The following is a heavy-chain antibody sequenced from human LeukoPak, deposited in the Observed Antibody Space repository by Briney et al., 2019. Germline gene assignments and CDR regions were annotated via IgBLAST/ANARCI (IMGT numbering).Heavy chain of an antibody. CDR3: ATLRTTGTTSHPFFDY. CDR1: GGTFSSYA. D-gene: IGHD4-17*01. Sequence: GAAVTVSRKASGGTFSSYASSWVRQAPGQGLEWMGGIIPIFGTANYAQKFQGRVTITADKSTSTAYMELSSLRSEDTAVYYCATLRTTGTTSHPFFDYWGQGTLVTVSS. J-gene: IGHJ4*02. CDR2: IIPIFGTA. V-gene: IGHV1-69*06.